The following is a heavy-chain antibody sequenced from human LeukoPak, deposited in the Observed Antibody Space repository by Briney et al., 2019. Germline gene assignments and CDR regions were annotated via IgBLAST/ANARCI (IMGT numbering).Heavy chain of an antibody. CDR3: ARSLDDSSGYYSEY. J-gene: IGHJ4*02. CDR1: GGSISSGDYY. Sequence: SETLSLTCTVSGGSISSGDYYWSWIRQPPGKGLEWIGYIYYSGSTYYNPPLKSRVTISVDTSKNQFSLKLSSVTAADTAVYYCARSLDDSSGYYSEYWGQGTLVTVSS. CDR2: IYYSGST. V-gene: IGHV4-30-4*01. D-gene: IGHD3-22*01.